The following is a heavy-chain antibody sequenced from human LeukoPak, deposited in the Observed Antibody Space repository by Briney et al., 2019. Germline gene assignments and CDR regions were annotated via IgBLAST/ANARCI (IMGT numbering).Heavy chain of an antibody. J-gene: IGHJ4*02. CDR3: AKANWVSNADAVY. D-gene: IGHD7-27*01. CDR1: GFTFSSYS. CDR2: MSGSGDKI. V-gene: IGHV3-23*01. Sequence: GGSLRLSCAASGFTFSSYSLSWVRQAAGKGLEWVSGMSGSGDKIRYADSVRGRFTISRDNSKNTLYPQMNSLRVEDTAINYCAKANWVSNADAVYWGQGTLVTVSS.